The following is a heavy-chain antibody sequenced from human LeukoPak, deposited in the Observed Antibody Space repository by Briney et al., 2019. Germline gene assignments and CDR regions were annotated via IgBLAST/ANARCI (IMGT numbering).Heavy chain of an antibody. J-gene: IGHJ4*02. D-gene: IGHD2-2*01. CDR2: ISSSSSYI. CDR3: ARLLSSSASCYDF. Sequence: GGSLRLSCAASGFTFSTYSMNWVRQAPGKGLEWVSSISSSSSYIYYADSVKGRFTISRDNAKNSLYLQMNSLRAEDTAVYYCARLLSSSASCYDFWGQGTLVTASS. V-gene: IGHV3-21*01. CDR1: GFTFSTYS.